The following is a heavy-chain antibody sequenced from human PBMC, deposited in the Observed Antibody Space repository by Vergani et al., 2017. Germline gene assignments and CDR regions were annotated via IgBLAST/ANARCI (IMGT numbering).Heavy chain of an antibody. D-gene: IGHD5-12*01. CDR1: GGTFSSYA. J-gene: IGHJ4*02. Sequence: QVQLVQSGAEVKKPGSSVKVSCKASGGTFSSYAISWVRQAPGQGLEWMGRIIPIFGTANYAQKFQGRVTITADKSTSTAYMELSSLRSEDTAVYYCARAVLDVRGYSGYAPPDYWGQGTLVTVSS. CDR3: ARAVLDVRGYSGYAPPDY. CDR2: IIPIFGTA. V-gene: IGHV1-69*13.